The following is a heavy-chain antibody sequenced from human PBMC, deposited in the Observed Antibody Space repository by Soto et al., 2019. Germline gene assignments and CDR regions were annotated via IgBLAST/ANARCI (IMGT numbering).Heavy chain of an antibody. CDR3: AHSLIGYYYDSSGSNWFDP. CDR1: GFSLSTSGVG. D-gene: IGHD3-22*01. CDR2: IYWDDDK. J-gene: IGHJ5*02. V-gene: IGHV2-5*02. Sequence: QITLKESGPTLVKPTQTLTLTCTFSGFSLSTSGVGVGWIRQPPGKALEWLALIYWDDDKRYSPSLKSRITITKDTSKIQVVLTMTNMDPVDTATYYCAHSLIGYYYDSSGSNWFDPWGQGTLVTVSS.